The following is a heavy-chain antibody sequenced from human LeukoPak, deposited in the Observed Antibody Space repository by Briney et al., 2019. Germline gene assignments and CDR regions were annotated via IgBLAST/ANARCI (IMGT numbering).Heavy chain of an antibody. Sequence: ASVKVSCTASGYTFTGYYMHWVRQAPGQGLEWMGWINPNSGGTNYAQKFQGRVTMTRDTSISTAYMELSRLRSDDTAVYYCARDLLPHIVVVPAARPGGYYYGMDVWGQRTTVTASS. CDR2: INPNSGGT. CDR3: ARDLLPHIVVVPAARPGGYYYGMDV. CDR1: GYTFTGYY. V-gene: IGHV1-2*02. D-gene: IGHD2-2*01. J-gene: IGHJ6*02.